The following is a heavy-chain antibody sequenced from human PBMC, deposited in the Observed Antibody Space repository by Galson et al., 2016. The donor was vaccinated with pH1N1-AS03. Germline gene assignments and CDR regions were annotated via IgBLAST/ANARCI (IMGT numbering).Heavy chain of an antibody. CDR1: GGSISDYY. D-gene: IGHD2-15*01. V-gene: IGHV4-59*01. CDR3: AAGPGWQFDY. J-gene: IGHJ4*02. Sequence: ETLSLTCAVSGGSISDYYLSWIRQPPGKGLEWIGHIHHSGTTNYNPSLKSRVTISVDTSKKQFSLKMPSVTAADTAVYFCAAGPGWQFDYWGQGTLVTASS. CDR2: IHHSGTT.